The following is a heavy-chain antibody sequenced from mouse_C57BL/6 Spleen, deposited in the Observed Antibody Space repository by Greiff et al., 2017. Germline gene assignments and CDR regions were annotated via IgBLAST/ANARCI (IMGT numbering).Heavy chain of an antibody. Sequence: QVQLKQSGAELVRPGASVTLSCKASGYTFTDYEMHWVKQTPVHGLEWIGAIDPETGGTAYNQKFKGTAILTADKSSSTAYMELRSLTSEDSAVYYCTRKDYYGSSYQYWGQGTTLTVSS. V-gene: IGHV1-15*01. CDR3: TRKDYYGSSYQY. CDR2: IDPETGGT. CDR1: GYTFTDYE. D-gene: IGHD1-1*01. J-gene: IGHJ2*01.